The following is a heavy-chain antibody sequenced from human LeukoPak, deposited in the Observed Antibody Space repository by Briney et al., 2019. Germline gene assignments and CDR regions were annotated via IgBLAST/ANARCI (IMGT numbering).Heavy chain of an antibody. CDR1: GYTFTGYY. CDR2: INPNSGGT. V-gene: IGHV1-2*06. D-gene: IGHD6-13*01. J-gene: IGHJ4*02. Sequence: ASVTVSCKASGYTFTGYYMHWVRQAPGQGLEWMGRINPNSGGTNYAQKFQGRVTMTRDTSISTAYMELSRLRSDDTAVYYCARGDSSSFFLFDYWGQGTLVTVSS. CDR3: ARGDSSSFFLFDY.